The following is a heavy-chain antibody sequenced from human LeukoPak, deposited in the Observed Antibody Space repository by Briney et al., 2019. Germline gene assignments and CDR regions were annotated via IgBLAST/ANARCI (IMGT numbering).Heavy chain of an antibody. J-gene: IGHJ4*02. D-gene: IGHD2-15*01. CDR1: GFTFSSHW. CDR3: AKGLYGSFDY. CDR2: IKSDGSTT. V-gene: IGHV3-74*01. Sequence: GGSLRLSCAASGFTFSSHWMYWVRQAPGKGLVWVSRIKSDGSTTNYADPVKGRFTISRDNAKNTLYLQMNSLRAEDTAVYYCAKGLYGSFDYWGQGTLVTVSS.